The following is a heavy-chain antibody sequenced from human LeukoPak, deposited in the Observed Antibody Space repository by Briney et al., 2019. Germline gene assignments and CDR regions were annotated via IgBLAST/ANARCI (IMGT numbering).Heavy chain of an antibody. V-gene: IGHV1-2*06. CDR2: INPNSGDT. CDR1: GYTFTGYY. Sequence: ASVNVSCKASGYTFTGYYLHWVRQAPGQGLEWMGRINPNSGDTNYAQKFQGRVTMTWDTSISTAYMELSRLTSDDTAVYYCSRDEAYPDYWGQGTLVTVSS. D-gene: IGHD3-16*01. CDR3: SRDEAYPDY. J-gene: IGHJ4*02.